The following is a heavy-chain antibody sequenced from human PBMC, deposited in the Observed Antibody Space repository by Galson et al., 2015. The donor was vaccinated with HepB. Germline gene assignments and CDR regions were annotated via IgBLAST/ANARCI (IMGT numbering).Heavy chain of an antibody. D-gene: IGHD2-21*02. CDR3: ARENAWSPTFDCGGDCYSEGFDY. Sequence: SVKVSCKASGYTFTSYAMHWVRQAPGQRLEWMGWINAGNGNTKYSQKFQGRVTITRDTSASTAYMELSSLRSEDTAVYYCARENAWSPTFDCGGDCYSEGFDYWGQGTLVTVSS. J-gene: IGHJ4*02. CDR2: INAGNGNT. V-gene: IGHV1-3*01. CDR1: GYTFTSYA.